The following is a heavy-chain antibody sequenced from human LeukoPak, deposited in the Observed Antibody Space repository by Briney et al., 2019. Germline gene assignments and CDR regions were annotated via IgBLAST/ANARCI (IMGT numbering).Heavy chain of an antibody. CDR3: AKPRTTGLGWAQFDY. CDR2: FDGNGPNT. D-gene: IGHD2-8*02. CDR1: GFTFSSFA. J-gene: IGHJ4*02. V-gene: IGHV3-23*01. Sequence: GGSLRLSCAASGFTFSSFAMTWVRQAPGKGLEWVSGFDGNGPNTYYADSVKGRWTISRDNSRNTLYLEMNGLRPEDTAIYYCAKPRTTGLGWAQFDYWGQGSLVTVSS.